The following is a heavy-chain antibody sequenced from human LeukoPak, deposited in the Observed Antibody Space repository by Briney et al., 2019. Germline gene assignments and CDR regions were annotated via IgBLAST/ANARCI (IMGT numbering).Heavy chain of an antibody. Sequence: SQTLSLTCTVSGGSISSYYWSWIRQPPGKGLEWMGYISYSGSTNFNPSLKSRVTISVDTSKNQFSLMLSCVAAADTAVYYCAREGTAGTNLNWFDPWGQGTLVTVSS. CDR1: GGSISSYY. V-gene: IGHV4-59*01. CDR3: AREGTAGTNLNWFDP. J-gene: IGHJ5*02. D-gene: IGHD1-1*01. CDR2: ISYSGST.